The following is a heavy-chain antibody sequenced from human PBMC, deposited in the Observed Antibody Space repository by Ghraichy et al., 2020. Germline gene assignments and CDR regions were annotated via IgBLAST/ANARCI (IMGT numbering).Heavy chain of an antibody. CDR3: ARGGLRFSYFDY. V-gene: IGHV4-59*01. D-gene: IGHD5-12*01. J-gene: IGHJ4*02. Sequence: SETLSLTCTVSGGSISSYYWSWIRQPPGKGLEWIGYIYYSGSTNYNPSLKSRVTISVDTSKNQFSLKLSSVTAADTAVYYCARGGLRFSYFDYWGQGTLVTVSS. CDR2: IYYSGST. CDR1: GGSISSYY.